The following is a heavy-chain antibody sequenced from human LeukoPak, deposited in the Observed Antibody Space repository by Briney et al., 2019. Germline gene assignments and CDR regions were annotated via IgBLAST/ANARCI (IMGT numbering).Heavy chain of an antibody. D-gene: IGHD6-19*01. V-gene: IGHV4-59*01. Sequence: SETLSLTCIVSGGSISSYYWSWIRQPPGKGLEWIGYIYHSGSTNYNPSLKSRVTISVDTSKNQFSLKLSSVTAADTAVYYCARAIVVAGKNYYYYGMDVWGQGTTVTVSS. J-gene: IGHJ6*02. CDR3: ARAIVVAGKNYYYYGMDV. CDR1: GGSISSYY. CDR2: IYHSGST.